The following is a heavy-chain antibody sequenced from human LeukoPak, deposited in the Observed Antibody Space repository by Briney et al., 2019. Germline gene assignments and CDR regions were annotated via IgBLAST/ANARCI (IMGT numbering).Heavy chain of an antibody. V-gene: IGHV3-21*06. Sequence: PGGSLRLSCTASGLTFSTSGFNWVRQPPGKGLEWVASIGPTGSDRYHADSIKGRFTISRDNANNFLYLQMNSLRAEDTAVYYCAREILWFGEEYYYYMDVWGKGTTVTVSS. D-gene: IGHD3-10*01. CDR3: AREILWFGEEYYYYMDV. CDR1: GLTFSTSG. J-gene: IGHJ6*03. CDR2: IGPTGSDR.